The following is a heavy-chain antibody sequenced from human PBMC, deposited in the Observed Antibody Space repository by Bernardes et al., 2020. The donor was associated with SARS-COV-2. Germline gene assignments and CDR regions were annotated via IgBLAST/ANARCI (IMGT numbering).Heavy chain of an antibody. J-gene: IGHJ6*03. V-gene: IGHV3-64*02. D-gene: IGHD2-15*01. CDR3: AGADLSSWDPDYDLDV. CDR2: ISSGGVRT. Sequence: GGSLRLSCVASGFTFNSHAMHWVRQAPGKGLECVAGISSGGVRTTYADSVKGRVTISRDNFKNTLYLQMGSLRPEDTAVYYCAGADLSSWDPDYDLDVWGQGTTVTVSS. CDR1: GFTFNSHA.